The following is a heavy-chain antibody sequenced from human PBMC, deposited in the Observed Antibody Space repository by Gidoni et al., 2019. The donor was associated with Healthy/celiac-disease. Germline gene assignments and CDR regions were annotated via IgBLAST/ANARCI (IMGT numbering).Heavy chain of an antibody. CDR2: ISYDGSNK. Sequence: QVQLVESGGGVVQTGRSLRLSCAAPGFTFSSYGMHWVRQAPGKGLEWLAVISYDGSNKYYADSVKGRFTISRDNSKNTLYLQMNSLRAEDTAVYYCAKDLAAAYSSSSYFDYWGQGTLVTVSS. CDR3: AKDLAAAYSSSSYFDY. V-gene: IGHV3-30*18. D-gene: IGHD6-6*01. J-gene: IGHJ4*02. CDR1: GFTFSSYG.